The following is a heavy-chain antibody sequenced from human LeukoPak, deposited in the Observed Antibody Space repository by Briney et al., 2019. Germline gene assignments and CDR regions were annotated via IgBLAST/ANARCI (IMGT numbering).Heavy chain of an antibody. CDR3: AGSSGWLFDY. Sequence: HPGGSLRLSCVGTGFSFINYWMNWVRQAPGKGLEWVANIKEDGSQIYYVDSVKGRFTISRDNAKNSVYLQMNSLRAEDTAVYYCAGSSGWLFDYWGQGTLVAVSS. D-gene: IGHD6-19*01. J-gene: IGHJ4*02. V-gene: IGHV3-7*01. CDR1: GFSFINYW. CDR2: IKEDGSQI.